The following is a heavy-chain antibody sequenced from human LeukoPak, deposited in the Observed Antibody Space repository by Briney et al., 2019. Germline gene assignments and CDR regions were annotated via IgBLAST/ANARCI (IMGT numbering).Heavy chain of an antibody. CDR2: IYYTGTT. V-gene: IGHV4-59*08. CDR1: GGSISSYY. D-gene: IGHD3-3*01. CDR3: ARVKYYDFWSGPSNYYYYMDV. Sequence: SETLSLTCTVAGGSISSYYRSWIRQPPGKGLEWIGYIYYTGTTNYNPSLKSRVTISVDTSKNQFSLKLSSVTAADTAVYYCARVKYYDFWSGPSNYYYYMDVWGKGTTVTVSS. J-gene: IGHJ6*03.